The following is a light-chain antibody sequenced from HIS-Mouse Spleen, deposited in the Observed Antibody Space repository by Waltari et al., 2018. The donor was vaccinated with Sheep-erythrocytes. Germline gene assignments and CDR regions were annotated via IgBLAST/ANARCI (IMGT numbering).Light chain of an antibody. J-gene: IGLJ3*02. CDR1: SSDAWSYTL. CDR3: CSYAGSSTPWV. V-gene: IGLV2-23*01. Sequence: QSALTQPASVSGSPGQSITIPCTGTSSDAWSYTLFPWYQQHPGKAPKLMIYEGSKRPSGVSNRFSGSKSGNTASLTISGLQAEDEADYYCCSYAGSSTPWVFGGGTKLTVL. CDR2: EGS.